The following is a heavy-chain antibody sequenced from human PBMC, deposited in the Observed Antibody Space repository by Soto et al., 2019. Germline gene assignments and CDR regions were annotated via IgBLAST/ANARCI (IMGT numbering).Heavy chain of an antibody. J-gene: IGHJ4*02. CDR1: GGSISSGGYY. CDR3: ARDLGQGGGVDY. D-gene: IGHD3-16*01. CDR2: IYYSGST. Sequence: PSETLSLTCTVSGGSISSGGYYWSWIRQHPGKGLEWIGYIYYSGSTYYNPSLKSRVTISVDTTKNQFSLKLSSVTAADTAAYYCARDLGQGGGVDYWGQGTLVTVSS. V-gene: IGHV4-31*03.